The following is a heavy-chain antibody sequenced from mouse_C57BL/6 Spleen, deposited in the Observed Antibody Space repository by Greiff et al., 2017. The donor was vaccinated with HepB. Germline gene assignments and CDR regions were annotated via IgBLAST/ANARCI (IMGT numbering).Heavy chain of an antibody. V-gene: IGHV1-7*01. J-gene: IGHJ2*01. CDR3: DLRRVGFDY. Sequence: QVQLQQSGAELAKPGASVKLSCKASGYTFTSYWMHWVKQRPVPGLEWIGYINPSSGYTKYNQKFKDKATLTADKSSSTAYMQLSSLTYEDSAVYYYDLRRVGFDYWGQGTTLTVSS. CDR1: GYTFTSYW. CDR2: INPSSGYT. D-gene: IGHD3-2*02.